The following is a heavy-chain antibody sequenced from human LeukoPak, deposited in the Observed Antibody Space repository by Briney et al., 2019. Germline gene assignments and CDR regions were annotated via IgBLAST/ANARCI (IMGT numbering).Heavy chain of an antibody. J-gene: IGHJ4*02. CDR3: TRDVGYLTPDY. CDR1: GFTFSDYH. CDR2: IRTNSHGGTT. V-gene: IGHV3-49*04. D-gene: IGHD1-1*01. Sequence: PGGSLRLSCRVSGFTFSDYHISRVRQAPGKGLEWVGLIRTNSHGGTTEYAASVKGRFTLSRDDSKSIAYLQMNSLKTEDTAIYYCTRDVGYLTPDYWGQGTLVTVSS.